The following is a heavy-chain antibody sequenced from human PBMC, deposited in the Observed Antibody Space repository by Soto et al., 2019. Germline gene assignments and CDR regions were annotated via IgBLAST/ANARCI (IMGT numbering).Heavy chain of an antibody. CDR3: ALEPGYDTTYYYYGMDV. J-gene: IGHJ6*02. CDR2: ISGSGGST. V-gene: IGHV3-23*01. D-gene: IGHD3-22*01. Sequence: PGGSLRLSCAASGFTFSSYAMSWVRQAPGKGLEWVSAISGSGGSTYYADSVKGRFTISRDNSKNTLYLQMNSLRAEDTAVYYCALEPGYDTTYYYYGMDVWGQGTTVTVSS. CDR1: GFTFSSYA.